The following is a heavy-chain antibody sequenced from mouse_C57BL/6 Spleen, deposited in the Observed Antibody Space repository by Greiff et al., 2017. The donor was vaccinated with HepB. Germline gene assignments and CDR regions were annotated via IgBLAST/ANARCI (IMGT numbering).Heavy chain of an antibody. CDR2: IYPGSGST. D-gene: IGHD1-1*01. Sequence: QVQLKQPGAELVKPGASVKMSCKASGYTFTSYWITWVKQRPGQGLEWIGDIYPGSGSTNYNEKFKSKATLTVDTSSSTAYMQLSSLTSEDSAVYYCARSPLGSSYVYWYFDVWGTGTTVTVSS. CDR3: ARSPLGSSYVYWYFDV. V-gene: IGHV1-55*01. J-gene: IGHJ1*03. CDR1: GYTFTSYW.